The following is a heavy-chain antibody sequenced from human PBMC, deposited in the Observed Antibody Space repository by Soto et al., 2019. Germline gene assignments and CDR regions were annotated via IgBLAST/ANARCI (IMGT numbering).Heavy chain of an antibody. J-gene: IGHJ5*02. Sequence: QVQLVQSGAEVKKPGSSVKVSCKSSGATFSSYAFTWVRQAPGQGLEWMGGIIPIFGAVKYAQKFQGRVTVTAEESTGTVYLDVRSLRSEDTAMYYCARSNYDFWGVHYPDNWFDPWGQGTLVTVSS. V-gene: IGHV1-69*01. D-gene: IGHD3-3*01. CDR2: IIPIFGAV. CDR1: GATFSSYA. CDR3: ARSNYDFWGVHYPDNWFDP.